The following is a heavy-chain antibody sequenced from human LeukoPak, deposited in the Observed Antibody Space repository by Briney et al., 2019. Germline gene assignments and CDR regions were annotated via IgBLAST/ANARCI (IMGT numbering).Heavy chain of an antibody. CDR2: IYYSGST. D-gene: IGHD3-22*01. CDR1: GGSISSSSSY. CDR3: ARRTDSSAYYYFDY. J-gene: IGHJ4*02. Sequence: PSETLSLTCTVSGGSISSSSSYWGWIRQPPGKGLECIGSIYYSGSTSYNPSLKSRVTISVDTSKNQFSLKLSSVTAADTAVYYCARRTDSSAYYYFDYWGQGTLVTVSS. V-gene: IGHV4-39*01.